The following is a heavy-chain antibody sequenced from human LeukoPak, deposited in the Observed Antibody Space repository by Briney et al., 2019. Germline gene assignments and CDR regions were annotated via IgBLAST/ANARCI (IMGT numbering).Heavy chain of an antibody. CDR3: ARGRWGSIVATISGAFDI. Sequence: GGSLRLSCAASGFTFSSYSMNWVRQAPGKGLEWVSSISSSSSYIYYADSVKGRFTISRDNAKHSLYLQMNSLRAEDTAVYYCARGRWGSIVATISGAFDIWGQGTMVTVSS. J-gene: IGHJ3*02. V-gene: IGHV3-21*01. D-gene: IGHD5-12*01. CDR2: ISSSSSYI. CDR1: GFTFSSYS.